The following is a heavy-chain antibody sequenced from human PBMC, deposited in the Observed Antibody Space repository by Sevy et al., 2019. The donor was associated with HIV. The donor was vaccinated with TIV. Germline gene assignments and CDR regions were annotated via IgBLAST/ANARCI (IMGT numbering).Heavy chain of an antibody. CDR3: VRDESFSLIVVDLDY. J-gene: IGHJ4*02. CDR1: GYTFTNYG. CDR2: ISGYNGNT. Sequence: ASVKVSCKTSGYTFTNYGVTWVRQAPGQGLEWMGWISGYNGNTKYAEKLQNRVTMTTDTSTSTAYMELRSLRHDDTAVYYCVRDESFSLIVVDLDYWGQGTLVTVSS. D-gene: IGHD3-22*01. V-gene: IGHV1-18*01.